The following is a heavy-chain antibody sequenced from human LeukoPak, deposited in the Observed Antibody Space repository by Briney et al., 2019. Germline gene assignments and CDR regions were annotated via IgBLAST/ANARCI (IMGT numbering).Heavy chain of an antibody. Sequence: GDSLKISCKGSGNTFNNYWIAWVRQMPGKGLEWMGIVYLGDSDTRYSPSFQGQVTISADKSISTAYLQWSSLKASDTAMYYCASSPYRFWQQQLVYRFDYWGQGTLVTVSS. D-gene: IGHD6-13*01. V-gene: IGHV5-51*01. CDR1: GNTFNNYW. CDR3: ASSPYRFWQQQLVYRFDY. CDR2: VYLGDSDT. J-gene: IGHJ4*02.